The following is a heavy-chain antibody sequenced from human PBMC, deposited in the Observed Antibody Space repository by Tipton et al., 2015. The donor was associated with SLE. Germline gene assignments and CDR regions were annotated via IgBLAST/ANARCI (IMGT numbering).Heavy chain of an antibody. D-gene: IGHD3-10*01. CDR2: VSYTGST. CDR1: GGSISSYS. V-gene: IGHV4-59*01. CDR3: ARHRVQGAPNY. Sequence: TLSLTCTVSGGSISSYSWSWIRQPPGKGLEWIGYVSYTGSTNYNPSLKSRVTISLGTSKNQFSLKLSSVTAADTAVYYCARHRVQGAPNYWGQGTLVTVSS. J-gene: IGHJ4*02.